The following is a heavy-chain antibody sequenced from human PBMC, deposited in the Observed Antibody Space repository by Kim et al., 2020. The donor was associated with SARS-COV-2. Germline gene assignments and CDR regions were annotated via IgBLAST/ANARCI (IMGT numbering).Heavy chain of an antibody. CDR1: GFSFSNYA. Sequence: GGSLRLSCAASGFSFSNYAMSWFRQAPGTGLEWVSSISGVDTTYYAESAKGRFSISRDNTQSTLYLQMNSLRAEDTAVYYCARVVSVPRVGEDAF. J-gene: IGHJ3*01. V-gene: IGHV3-23*01. CDR2: ISGVDTT. CDR3: ARVVSVPRVGEDAF. D-gene: IGHD2-2*01.